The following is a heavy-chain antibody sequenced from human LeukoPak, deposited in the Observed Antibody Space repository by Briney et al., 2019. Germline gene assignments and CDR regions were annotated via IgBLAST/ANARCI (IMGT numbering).Heavy chain of an antibody. Sequence: ASVKVSCKASGGTFSSYAISWVRQAPGQGLEWMGGIIPIFGTANYAQKFQGRVTITTDESTSTAYMELSSLRSEDTAVYYCARVSSGGGLTWFDPWGQGTLVTVSS. CDR2: IIPIFGTA. V-gene: IGHV1-69*05. CDR3: ARVSSGGGLTWFDP. CDR1: GGTFSSYA. D-gene: IGHD3-16*01. J-gene: IGHJ5*02.